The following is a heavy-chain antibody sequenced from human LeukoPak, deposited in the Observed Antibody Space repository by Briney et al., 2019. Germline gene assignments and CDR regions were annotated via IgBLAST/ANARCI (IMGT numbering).Heavy chain of an antibody. CDR2: MYLSGTT. CDR3: AGLVGRYSSGLYYYYFDY. V-gene: IGHV4-4*02. Sequence: SGTLSLTCTVSGDSINSLDLWSWVRQPPGKGLERIGEMYLSGTTHSNPSVKSRVTISIDKSKNQFFLNLSSVTAADTAVYYCAGLVGRYSSGLYYYYFDYWGQGTLVTVSS. CDR1: GDSINSLDL. J-gene: IGHJ4*02. D-gene: IGHD3-22*01.